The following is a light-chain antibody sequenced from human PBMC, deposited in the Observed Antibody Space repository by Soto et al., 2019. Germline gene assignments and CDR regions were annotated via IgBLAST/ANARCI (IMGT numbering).Light chain of an antibody. Sequence: EIVLTQSPATLSLSPGERATLSCRASQSVSSYLAWYQQKPGQAPRLLIYDASNRATGIAARFSGSGSGTDFTLTISCLEPEDFAVYYWQLRSNWPPYTFGQGTKLEIK. CDR3: QLRSNWPPYT. J-gene: IGKJ2*01. CDR2: DAS. V-gene: IGKV3-11*01. CDR1: QSVSSY.